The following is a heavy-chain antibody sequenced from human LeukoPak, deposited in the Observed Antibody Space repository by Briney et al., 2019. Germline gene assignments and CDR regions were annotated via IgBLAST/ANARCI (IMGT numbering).Heavy chain of an antibody. CDR2: ISYDGSNK. J-gene: IGHJ4*02. CDR1: GFTFSSYA. V-gene: IGHV3-30-3*01. CDR3: ATRDGYNYG. D-gene: IGHD5-24*01. Sequence: GGSLRLSCAASGFTFSSYAMHWVRQAPGKGLEWVAVISYDGSNKYYADSVKGRFTISRDNSKNTLYLQMNSLRAEDTAVYYCATRDGYNYGWGQGTLVTVSS.